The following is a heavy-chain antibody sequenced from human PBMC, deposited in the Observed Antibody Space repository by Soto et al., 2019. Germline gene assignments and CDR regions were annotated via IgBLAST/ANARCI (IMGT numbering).Heavy chain of an antibody. CDR1: GGIFSDFS. CDR3: ASSLRMAGIGNYYYGMDV. V-gene: IGHV1-69*12. J-gene: IGHJ6*04. Sequence: QVQLVQSGAEVKKPGSSLKVSCKASGGIFSDFSFSWVRQAPGQGLEWMGGIMPIFGGPDYAQRFRGRVTITEDEVTRTAFMELRGLTSEDTATYYCASSLRMAGIGNYYYGMDVWGKGTTVTVSS. D-gene: IGHD6-19*01. CDR2: IMPIFGGP.